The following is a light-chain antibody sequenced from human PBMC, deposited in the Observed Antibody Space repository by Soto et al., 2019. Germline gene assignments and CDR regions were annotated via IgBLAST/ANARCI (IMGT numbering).Light chain of an antibody. CDR1: QDISNY. CDR3: QQYNNWPSIT. Sequence: DIQMTQSPSSLSASVGDRVTITCQASQDISNYLNWYQQKPGKAPKLLIYDASSLESGVPSRSSGSGSGTEFTLTISSLQSEDFAVYYCQQYNNWPSITFGQGTRLEIK. J-gene: IGKJ5*01. V-gene: IGKV1-33*01. CDR2: DAS.